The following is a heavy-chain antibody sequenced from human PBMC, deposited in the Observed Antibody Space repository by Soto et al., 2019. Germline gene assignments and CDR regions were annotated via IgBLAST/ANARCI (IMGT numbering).Heavy chain of an antibody. D-gene: IGHD3-10*01. J-gene: IGHJ4*02. CDR3: ARDGVYGSGSYPQYQY. CDR1: GFTFSSYG. Sequence: LRLSCAASGFTFSSYGMHWVRQAPGKGLEWVAVIWYDGSNKYYADSVKGRFTISRDNSKNTLYLQMNSLRAEDTAVYYCARDGVYGSGSYPQYQYWGQGTLVTVSS. V-gene: IGHV3-33*01. CDR2: IWYDGSNK.